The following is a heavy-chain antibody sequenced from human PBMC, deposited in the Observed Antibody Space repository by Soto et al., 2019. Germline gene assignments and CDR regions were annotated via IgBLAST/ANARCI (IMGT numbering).Heavy chain of an antibody. V-gene: IGHV3-48*01. CDR2: ISSSSSTI. J-gene: IGHJ6*03. CDR3: ATALYYDFWRGYYNYYYYYMDV. CDR1: GFTFSSYS. Sequence: EVQLVESGGGLVQPGGSLRLSCAASGFTFSSYSMNWVRQAPGKGLVWVSYISSSSSTIYYADSVKGRFTISRDNAKNSLYLQMKSLRAQDTGVYYCATALYYDFWRGYYNYYYYYMDVWGNGTTVTVSS. D-gene: IGHD3-3*01.